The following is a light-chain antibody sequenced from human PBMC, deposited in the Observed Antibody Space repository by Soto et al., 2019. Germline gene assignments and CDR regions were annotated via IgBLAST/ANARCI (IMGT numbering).Light chain of an antibody. CDR2: DAS. Sequence: IQMTQSPSSLSASVGDRVTITCRARQGIRNDLGWYQQKPGKAPNLLIYDASTLHSGVPSRLSGGGSGTDFTLTISGLQPDDSATYYCQQYTNTNNPWMFGQGTKVDIK. CDR3: QQYTNTNNPWM. J-gene: IGKJ1*01. V-gene: IGKV1-17*01. CDR1: QGIRND.